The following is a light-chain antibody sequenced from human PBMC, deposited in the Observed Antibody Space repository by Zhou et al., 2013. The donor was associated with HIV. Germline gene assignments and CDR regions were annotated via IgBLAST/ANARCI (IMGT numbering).Light chain of an antibody. CDR1: RDIADY. Sequence: DIQLTQSPSFLSASVGDRVTITCRASRDIADYLAWYQKKVGEVPKLLIRSASTLRSGVPARFSGSGFGTEFSLTISSLQPEDFATYYCLQVKSPWWTFGQGTKVEI. CDR2: SAS. CDR3: LQVKSPWWT. V-gene: IGKV1-9*01. J-gene: IGKJ1*01.